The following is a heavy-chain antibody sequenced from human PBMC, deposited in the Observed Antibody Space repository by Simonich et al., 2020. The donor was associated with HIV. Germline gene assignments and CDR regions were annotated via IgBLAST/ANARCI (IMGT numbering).Heavy chain of an antibody. Sequence: QVQLVQSGAEVKKPGASVKVSCKASGYTFTNYAISWVRQAPGQGLEWMGWVRTFGGDTKYPQNLQGRVTMTTDTSTTTVYMELRSLRSDDTAIYYCARGQPYFDYWGQGTLVTVSS. CDR2: VRTFGGDT. CDR3: ARGQPYFDY. CDR1: GYTFTNYA. V-gene: IGHV1-18*01. J-gene: IGHJ4*02.